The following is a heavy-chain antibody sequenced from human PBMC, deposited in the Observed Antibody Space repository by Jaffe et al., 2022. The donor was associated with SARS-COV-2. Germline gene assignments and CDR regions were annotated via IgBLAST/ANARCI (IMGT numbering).Heavy chain of an antibody. Sequence: QVQLVQSGAEVKKPGASVKVSCKASGYTFTSYGISWVRQAPGQGLEWMGWISAYNGNTNYAQKLQGRVTMTTDTSTSTAYMELRSLRSDDTAVYYCARVTLPRYSGYDAYYYYGMDVWGQGTTVTVSS. CDR2: ISAYNGNT. J-gene: IGHJ6*02. CDR3: ARVTLPRYSGYDAYYYYGMDV. D-gene: IGHD5-12*01. V-gene: IGHV1-18*01. CDR1: GYTFTSYG.